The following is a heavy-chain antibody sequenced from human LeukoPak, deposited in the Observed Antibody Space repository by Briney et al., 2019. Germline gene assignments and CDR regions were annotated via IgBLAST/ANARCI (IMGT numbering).Heavy chain of an antibody. CDR1: GYTFTSYG. CDR3: ARVRIQGNWFDP. Sequence: ASVKVSCKASGYTFTSYGISWVRQAPGQGPEWMGWISAYNGNTNYAQKLQGRVTMTTDTSTSTAYMELRSLRSDDTAVYYCARVRIQGNWFDPWGQGALVTVSS. CDR2: ISAYNGNT. V-gene: IGHV1-18*01. D-gene: IGHD5-18*01. J-gene: IGHJ5*02.